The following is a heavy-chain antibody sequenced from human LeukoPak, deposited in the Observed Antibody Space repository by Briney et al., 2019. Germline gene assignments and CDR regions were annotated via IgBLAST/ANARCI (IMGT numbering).Heavy chain of an antibody. CDR2: VYYSGST. CDR1: GGSFSGYY. D-gene: IGHD4/OR15-4a*01. J-gene: IGHJ6*02. V-gene: IGHV4-59*08. Sequence: PSETLSLTCAVYGGSFSGYYWSWIRQPPGKGLEWIGYVYYSGSTSYNPSLKSRATISLDTSKNQFSLKLSSVTAADTAVYYCARRSMVRTVGYYYGMDVWGQGTTVTVSS. CDR3: ARRSMVRTVGYYYGMDV.